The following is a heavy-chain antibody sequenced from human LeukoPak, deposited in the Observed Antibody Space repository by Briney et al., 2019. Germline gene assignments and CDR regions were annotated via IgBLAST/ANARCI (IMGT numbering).Heavy chain of an antibody. CDR2: IYSAGST. CDR1: GFTFSINY. Sequence: GGSLRLSCAASGFTFSINYMSWVRQAPGKGLEWVSIIYSAGSTYYADSVRGRFTISRDSSKNTVCLQMNSRRAEDTAVYYCASGGLGARKYYSDPFHYWGQGTLVTVSS. J-gene: IGHJ4*02. D-gene: IGHD3-10*01. CDR3: ASGGLGARKYYSDPFHY. V-gene: IGHV3-53*01.